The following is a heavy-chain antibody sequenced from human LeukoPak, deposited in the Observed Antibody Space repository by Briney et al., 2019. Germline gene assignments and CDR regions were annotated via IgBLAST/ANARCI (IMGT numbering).Heavy chain of an antibody. V-gene: IGHV1-69*13. J-gene: IGHJ3*02. Sequence: ASVKVSFKASGGTFSSYAISWVRQAPGQGLEWMGGIIPIFGTANYAQKFQGRVTITADESTSTAYMELSSLRSEDTAVYYCARGQLGALRNGAFDIWGQGTMVTVSS. D-gene: IGHD1-1*01. CDR3: ARGQLGALRNGAFDI. CDR2: IIPIFGTA. CDR1: GGTFSSYA.